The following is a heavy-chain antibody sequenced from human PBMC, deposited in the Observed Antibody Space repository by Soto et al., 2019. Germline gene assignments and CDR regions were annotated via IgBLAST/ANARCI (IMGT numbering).Heavy chain of an antibody. V-gene: IGHV4-31*03. D-gene: IGHD6-13*01. CDR1: GGSISSGGYY. Sequence: QVQLQESGPGLVKPSQTLSLTCTVSGGSISSGGYYWSWIRQHPGKGLEWIGYIYYSGSTYYNPSLNIRVTISVDTSKNQFSLKLSSVTAADTAVYYCARGPVRYSSSWYYYGMDVWGQGTTVTVSS. CDR3: ARGPVRYSSSWYYYGMDV. CDR2: IYYSGST. J-gene: IGHJ6*02.